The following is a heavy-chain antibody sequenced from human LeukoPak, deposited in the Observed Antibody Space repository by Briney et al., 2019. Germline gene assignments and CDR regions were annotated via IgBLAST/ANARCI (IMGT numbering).Heavy chain of an antibody. CDR3: ARDPDQYCSSTSCSYYFDY. V-gene: IGHV3-33*01. Sequence: RGSLRLSCAASGFAFSSYGMHWVRQAPGKGLEWVAVIWYDGSNKYYADSVKGRFTISRDNSKNTLYLQMNSLRAEDTAVYYCARDPDQYCSSTSCSYYFDYWGQGTLVTVSS. CDR2: IWYDGSNK. D-gene: IGHD2-2*01. J-gene: IGHJ4*02. CDR1: GFAFSSYG.